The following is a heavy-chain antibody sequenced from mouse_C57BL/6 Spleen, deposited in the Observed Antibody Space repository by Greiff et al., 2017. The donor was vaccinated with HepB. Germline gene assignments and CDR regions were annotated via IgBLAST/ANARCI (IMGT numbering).Heavy chain of an antibody. CDR1: GYSITSGYY. CDR3: ARLGGSSYPWYFDV. J-gene: IGHJ1*03. D-gene: IGHD1-1*01. Sequence: ESGPGLVKPSQSLSLTCSVTGYSITSGYYWNWIRQFPGNKLEWMGYISYDGSNNYNPSLKNRISITRDTSKNQFFLKLNSVTTEDTATYYCARLGGSSYPWYFDVWGTGTTVTVSS. CDR2: ISYDGSN. V-gene: IGHV3-6*01.